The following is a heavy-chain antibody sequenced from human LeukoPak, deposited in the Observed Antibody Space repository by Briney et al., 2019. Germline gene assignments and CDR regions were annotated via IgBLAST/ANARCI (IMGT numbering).Heavy chain of an antibody. CDR2: ISGSGGST. CDR1: GFTFTNYA. Sequence: GGSLRLSCAASGFTFTNYAMSWVRQAPGKGLEWVSTISGSGGSTYYADSVKGRFTISRDNSKNTLYLQMNSLRAEDTAVYYCAKDLYYASGSYYKPPGYYGMDVWGQGTTVTVSS. D-gene: IGHD3-10*01. V-gene: IGHV3-23*01. J-gene: IGHJ6*02. CDR3: AKDLYYASGSYYKPPGYYGMDV.